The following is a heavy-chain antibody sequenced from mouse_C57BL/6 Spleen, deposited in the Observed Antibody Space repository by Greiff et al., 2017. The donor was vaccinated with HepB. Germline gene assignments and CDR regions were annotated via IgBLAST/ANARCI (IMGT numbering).Heavy chain of an antibody. Sequence: DVQLQESGPGLVKPSQSLSLTCTVTGYSITSGYGWNWIRQFPGNKLEWMGYISYSGSTNYHPSLKSRISITRDTSKNQFFLQLNSATTEDTATYYCARTARIKYWGQGTTLTVSS. J-gene: IGHJ2*01. D-gene: IGHD1-2*01. V-gene: IGHV3-2*02. CDR3: ARTARIKY. CDR1: GYSITSGYG. CDR2: ISYSGST.